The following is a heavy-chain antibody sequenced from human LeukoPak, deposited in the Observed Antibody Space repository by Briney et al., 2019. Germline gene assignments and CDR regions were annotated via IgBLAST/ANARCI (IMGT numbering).Heavy chain of an antibody. D-gene: IGHD1-7*01. J-gene: IGHJ3*02. CDR2: ISSSSSTI. CDR1: GFTFSDYF. CDR3: ARGGIRYNWNFGSFDI. Sequence: PGGSLRLSCAASGFTFSDYFMSWIRQAPGKGLECVSYISSSSSTIYYADSVKGRFTISRDNAKNSLYLQMNSLRAEDTAVYYCARGGIRYNWNFGSFDIWGQGTMVTVSS. V-gene: IGHV3-11*01.